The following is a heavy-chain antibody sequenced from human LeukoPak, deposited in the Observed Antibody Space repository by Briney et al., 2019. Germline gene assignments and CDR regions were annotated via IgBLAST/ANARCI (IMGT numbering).Heavy chain of an antibody. Sequence: SETLSLTCAVYGGSFSGYYWSWIRQPPGKGLEWIGEINHSGSTNYNPSLKSRVTISVDTSKNQFSLNLSSVTAADTAVYYCARGQFWSGYSIWGQGTLVTVSS. CDR2: INHSGST. CDR1: GGSFSGYY. V-gene: IGHV4-34*01. J-gene: IGHJ4*02. D-gene: IGHD3-3*02. CDR3: ARGQFWSGYSI.